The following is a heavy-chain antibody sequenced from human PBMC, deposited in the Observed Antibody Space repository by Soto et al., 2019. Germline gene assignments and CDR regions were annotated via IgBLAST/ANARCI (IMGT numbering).Heavy chain of an antibody. J-gene: IGHJ1*01. V-gene: IGHV3-53*01. CDR1: GFTFSRYA. CDR2: IYSGGST. Sequence: PGGSLRLSCAASGFTFSRYAMTWVRQAPGKGLEWVSVIYSGGSTYYADSVKGRFTISRDNSKNTLYLQMNSLRAEDTAVYYCARDRVESGYPEYFQHWGQGTLVTGSS. CDR3: ARDRVESGYPEYFQH. D-gene: IGHD3-22*01.